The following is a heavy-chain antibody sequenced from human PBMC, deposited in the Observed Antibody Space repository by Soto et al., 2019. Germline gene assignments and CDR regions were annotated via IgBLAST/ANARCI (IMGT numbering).Heavy chain of an antibody. D-gene: IGHD4-17*01. CDR3: ARSDYGVFIGAFDI. CDR1: GFTFSSYG. V-gene: IGHV3-33*01. Sequence: QVQLVESGGGVVQPGRSLRLSCAASGFTFSSYGMHWVRQAPGKGLEWVAVIWYDGSNKYYADSVKGRFTISRDNSKNTWYLQMTSLRAEDTAVYYCARSDYGVFIGAFDIWGQGTMVTVSS. CDR2: IWYDGSNK. J-gene: IGHJ3*02.